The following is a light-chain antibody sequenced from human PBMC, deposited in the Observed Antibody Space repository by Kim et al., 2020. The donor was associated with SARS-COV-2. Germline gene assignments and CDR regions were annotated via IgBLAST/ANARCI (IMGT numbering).Light chain of an antibody. CDR3: QVWDSSSDHWV. Sequence: SYELTQPPSVSVAPGKTARITCGGNNIGSKSVHWYQQKPGQAPVLVIYYDSDRPSGIPERFSGSNSGNTTTLTISRVEAGDEADYYFQVWDSSSDHWVFGGGTQLTVL. CDR1: NIGSKS. V-gene: IGLV3-21*04. CDR2: YDS. J-gene: IGLJ3*02.